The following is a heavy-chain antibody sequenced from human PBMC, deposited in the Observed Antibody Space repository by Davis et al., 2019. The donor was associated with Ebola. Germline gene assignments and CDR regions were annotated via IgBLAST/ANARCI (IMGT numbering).Heavy chain of an antibody. D-gene: IGHD1-26*01. J-gene: IGHJ4*02. CDR1: GFTFDDYA. Sequence: GGSLRLSCAASGFTFDDYAMHWVRQAPGKGLEWVSGISWNSGGIGYADSVKGRFTISRDNAKNSLYLQMNSLRAEDTAVYYCSSGIDYWGQGTLVTVSS. CDR2: ISWNSGGI. CDR3: SSGIDY. V-gene: IGHV3-9*01.